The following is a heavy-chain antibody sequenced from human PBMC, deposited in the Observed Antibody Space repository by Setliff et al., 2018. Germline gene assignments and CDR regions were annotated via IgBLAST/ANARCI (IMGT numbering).Heavy chain of an antibody. Sequence: PGGSLRLSCAASGFVVSNNEMSWVRQAPGKGLEWVTTIKQDGSVKHYVDSVKGRFTISRDNARNALYLQMNSLRGEDTAFYFCARATAYYGSRSYYAFDFWGQGTQVTVSS. D-gene: IGHD3-10*01. V-gene: IGHV3-7*03. CDR3: ARATAYYGSRSYYAFDF. J-gene: IGHJ4*02. CDR2: IKQDGSVK. CDR1: GFVVSNNE.